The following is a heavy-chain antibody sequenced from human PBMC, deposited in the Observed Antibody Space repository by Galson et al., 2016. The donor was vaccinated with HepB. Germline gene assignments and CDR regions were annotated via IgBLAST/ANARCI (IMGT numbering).Heavy chain of an antibody. CDR1: GFTSSSYW. V-gene: IGHV3-74*01. D-gene: IGHD4/OR15-4a*01. Sequence: SLRLSCAASGFTSSSYWMNWFRQAPGKEMVWVSRINGDGSSTTYADSVKGRFTIPRDNAKNTLYLQMSSLRAEDTAVYYCARGHSANSFILDYWGQGTLVTFS. CDR2: INGDGSST. CDR3: ARGHSANSFILDY. J-gene: IGHJ4*02.